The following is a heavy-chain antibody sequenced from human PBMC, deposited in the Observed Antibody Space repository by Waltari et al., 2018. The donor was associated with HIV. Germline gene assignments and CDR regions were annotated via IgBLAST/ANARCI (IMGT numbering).Heavy chain of an antibody. D-gene: IGHD2-21*02. CDR3: VRDSRVTPY. CDR1: GFPFSSSW. Sequence: EVQLVESGGGLVQPGGSLRLSCAASGFPFSSSWMSWVRQAPGKGLEWVANIKQDESEKYYVDSVKGRFTISRDNAKNSLYLQMNSLRAEDTAVYYCVRDSRVTPYWGQGTLVTVSS. V-gene: IGHV3-7*01. J-gene: IGHJ4*02. CDR2: IKQDESEK.